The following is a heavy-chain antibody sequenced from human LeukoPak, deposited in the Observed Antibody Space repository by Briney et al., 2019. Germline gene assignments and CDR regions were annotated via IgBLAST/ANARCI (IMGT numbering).Heavy chain of an antibody. D-gene: IGHD5-12*01. CDR3: TTEDMVAPSYFDY. V-gene: IGHV3-15*01. Sequence: GGSLRLSCAVSGFTFSNAWMSWVRQAPGRGLEWVGRIKSKTDGGTTDYAAPVKGRFTISRDDSKNTLYLQMNSLKTEDTAVYYCTTEDMVAPSYFDYWGQGTLVTVSS. J-gene: IGHJ4*02. CDR2: IKSKTDGGTT. CDR1: GFTFSNAW.